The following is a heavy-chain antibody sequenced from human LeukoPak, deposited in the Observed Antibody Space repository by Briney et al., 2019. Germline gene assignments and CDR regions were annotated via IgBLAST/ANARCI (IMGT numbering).Heavy chain of an antibody. D-gene: IGHD5-12*01. V-gene: IGHV3-30*04. J-gene: IGHJ5*02. CDR1: GFTFGDYA. CDR2: ISYDGSNK. Sequence: GGSLRLSCTASGFTFGDYAMSWFRQAPGKGLEWVAVISYDGSNKYYADSVKGRFTISRDNSKNTLYLQMNSLRAEDTAVYYCAKDRIVATIGWFDPWGQGTLVTVSS. CDR3: AKDRIVATIGWFDP.